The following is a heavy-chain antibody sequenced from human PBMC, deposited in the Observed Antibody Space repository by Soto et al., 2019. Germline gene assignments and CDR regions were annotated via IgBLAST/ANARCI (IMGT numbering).Heavy chain of an antibody. D-gene: IGHD2-2*01. V-gene: IGHV3-7*01. CDR2: IKEDGSEK. CDR1: GFTFSSYW. Sequence: EVQLVESGGGLVQPGGSLRLSCAASGFTFSSYWMVWVRQAPGKGLEGVASIKEDGSEKYYVESVQGRFTISRDNAQKFLYLQMSSQRAEDTAVYYCATNYCSGTSCPKGYYFYGMDVWGQGTTVTVS. CDR3: ATNYCSGTSCPKGYYFYGMDV. J-gene: IGHJ6*02.